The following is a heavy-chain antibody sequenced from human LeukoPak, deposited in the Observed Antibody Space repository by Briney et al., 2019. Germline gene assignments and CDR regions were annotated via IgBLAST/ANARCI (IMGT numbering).Heavy chain of an antibody. J-gene: IGHJ6*03. CDR1: GGSTSSYY. Sequence: KPSETLSLTCTVSGGSTSSYYWSWIRQPPGKGLEWIGYIYYSGSTNYNPSLKSRATISVDTSKNQFSLKLSSVTAADTAVYYCARVNYDFWSGYYYYYYYMDVWGKGTTVTVSS. D-gene: IGHD3-3*01. CDR3: ARVNYDFWSGYYYYYYYMDV. CDR2: IYYSGST. V-gene: IGHV4-59*01.